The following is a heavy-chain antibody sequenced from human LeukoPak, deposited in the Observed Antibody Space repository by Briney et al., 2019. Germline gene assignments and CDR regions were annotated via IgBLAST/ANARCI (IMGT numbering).Heavy chain of an antibody. CDR2: INHSGST. D-gene: IGHD3-22*01. CDR1: GGSFSGYY. J-gene: IGHJ6*03. Sequence: SETLSLTCAVYGGSFSGYYWSWIRQPPGKGLEWIGEINHSGSTNYNPSLKSRVTISVDTSKNQFSLKLSSVTAADTAVYYCASLGGYDSSGYYTQDYYYYMDVWGKGTTVTISS. V-gene: IGHV4-34*01. CDR3: ASLGGYDSSGYYTQDYYYYMDV.